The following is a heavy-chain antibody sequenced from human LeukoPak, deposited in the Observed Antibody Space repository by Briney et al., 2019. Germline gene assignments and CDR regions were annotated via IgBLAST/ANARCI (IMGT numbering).Heavy chain of an antibody. CDR3: AKGGAAVAGTIDY. J-gene: IGHJ4*02. D-gene: IGHD6-19*01. V-gene: IGHV3-9*01. CDR2: ISWNSGSI. Sequence: GGSLRLSCAASGFTFDDYAMHWVRHAPGKGLEWVSGISWNSGSIGYADSVKGRFTISRDNAKNSLYLQMNSLRAEDTALYYCAKGGAAVAGTIDYWGQGTLVTVSS. CDR1: GFTFDDYA.